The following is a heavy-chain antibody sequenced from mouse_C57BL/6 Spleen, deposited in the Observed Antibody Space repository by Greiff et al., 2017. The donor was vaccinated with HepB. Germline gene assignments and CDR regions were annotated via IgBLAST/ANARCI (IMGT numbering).Heavy chain of an antibody. CDR2: IWSDGST. Sequence: QVQLQQSGPGLVAPSQSLSITCTVSGFSLTSYGVHWVRQPPGKGLEWLVVIWSDGSTTYNSALKSRLSISKDNSKSQVFLKMNSLQTDDTAMYYCARQRYYDYGDYAMDYWGQGTSVTVSS. CDR1: GFSLTSYG. J-gene: IGHJ4*01. CDR3: ARQRYYDYGDYAMDY. D-gene: IGHD2-4*01. V-gene: IGHV2-6-1*01.